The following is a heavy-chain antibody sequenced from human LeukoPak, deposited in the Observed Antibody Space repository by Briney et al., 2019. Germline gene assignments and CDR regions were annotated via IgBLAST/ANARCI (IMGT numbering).Heavy chain of an antibody. J-gene: IGHJ6*03. CDR3: ARDGGYSGYEYYYYYYMDV. CDR1: GGSISSYY. V-gene: IGHV4-4*07. D-gene: IGHD5-12*01. Sequence: SETLSLTCTVSGGSISSYYWSWIQQPAGKGLEWIGRIYTSGSTNYNPSLKSRVTMSVDTSKSQFSLKLSSVTAADTAVYYCARDGGYSGYEYYYYYYMDVWGKGTTVTVSS. CDR2: IYTSGST.